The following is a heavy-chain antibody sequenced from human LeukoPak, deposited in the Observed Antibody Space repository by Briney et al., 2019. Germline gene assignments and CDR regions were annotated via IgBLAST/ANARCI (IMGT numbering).Heavy chain of an antibody. J-gene: IGHJ4*02. CDR1: GASISSYY. D-gene: IGHD1-26*01. CDR3: ARHGGSYSLDY. Sequence: SETLSPTCTVSGASISSYYWSWIRQPPGKGLEWIGYLHYSGSTYNPSLKSRVTISVDTSKNQFSLKLSSVSAADTAVYYCARHGGSYSLDYWGQGILVTVSS. CDR2: LHYSGST. V-gene: IGHV4-59*08.